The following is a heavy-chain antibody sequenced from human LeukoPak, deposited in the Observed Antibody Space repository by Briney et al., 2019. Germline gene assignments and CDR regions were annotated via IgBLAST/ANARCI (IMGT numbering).Heavy chain of an antibody. V-gene: IGHV3-15*01. J-gene: IGHJ4*03. CDR3: TTPGARGPYYYDSSAFDY. CDR2: IKSKTDGGTT. Sequence: AGGSLRLSCAASGFTVSSNEMSWVRQAPGKGLEWVGRIKSKTDGGTTDYAAPVKGRFTISRDDSKNTLYLQMNSLKTEDTAVYYCTTPGARGPYYYDSSAFDYWGQGTTVTVSS. D-gene: IGHD3-22*01. CDR1: GFTVSSNE.